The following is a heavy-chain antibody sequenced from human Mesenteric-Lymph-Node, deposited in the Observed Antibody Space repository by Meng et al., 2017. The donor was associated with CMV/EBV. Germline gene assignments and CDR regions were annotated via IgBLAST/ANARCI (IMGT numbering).Heavy chain of an antibody. V-gene: IGHV1-18*01. CDR3: ARDMSGGDSSGYGYYYGGTDV. Sequence: ASVKVSCKASGYTFTSYGISWVRQAPGQGLEWKGWISAYNGNTNYAQKLQGRVTMTIDTSTSTVYMELRSLRSDDTAVYYCARDMSGGDSSGYGYYYGGTDVWGQGTTVTVSS. D-gene: IGHD3-22*01. CDR2: ISAYNGNT. CDR1: GYTFTSYG. J-gene: IGHJ6*02.